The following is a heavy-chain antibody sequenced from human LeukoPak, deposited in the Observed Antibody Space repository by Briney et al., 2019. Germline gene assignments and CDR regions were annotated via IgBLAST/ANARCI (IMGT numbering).Heavy chain of an antibody. CDR2: ISFSGSA. Sequence: SETLSLTCTVSSGSLSNYYWAWIRQPPGKGLEWIGYISFSGSANYNPSLRSRLTISVGSSKNRFSLNLNSVTAADTAVYYCARGPPRYSSYWGQGTLVIVSS. V-gene: IGHV4-59*01. CDR1: SGSLSNYY. D-gene: IGHD5-18*01. J-gene: IGHJ4*02. CDR3: ARGPPRYSSY.